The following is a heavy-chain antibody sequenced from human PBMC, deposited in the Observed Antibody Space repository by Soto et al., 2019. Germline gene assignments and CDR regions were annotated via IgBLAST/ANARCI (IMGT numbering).Heavy chain of an antibody. CDR2: IDWDDDK. Sequence: SGPTLVNPTQTLTLTCTFSGFSLSTTGMRVSWIRQPPGKALEWLARIDWDDDKFYSTSLQTRLTISKDTSKNQVVLTMTNMDPVDTAKYYCARIRSDTSVDYWGQGTLVTVSS. J-gene: IGHJ4*02. CDR3: ARIRSDTSVDY. D-gene: IGHD3-22*01. CDR1: GFSLSTTGMR. V-gene: IGHV2-70*04.